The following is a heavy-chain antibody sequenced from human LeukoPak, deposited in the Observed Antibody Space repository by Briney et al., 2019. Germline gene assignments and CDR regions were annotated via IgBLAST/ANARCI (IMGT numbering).Heavy chain of an antibody. CDR3: TQSNY. CDR1: GFTFSGSP. J-gene: IGHJ4*02. CDR2: IRSKADNYAT. Sequence: PGGSLRLPCAASGFTFSGSPILWVRQASGKGLEWVGRIRSKADNYATAYAASVQGRCTISRDDSKSTAYLQLNSLKTEDTAVYYCTQSNYWGQGALVTVSS. V-gene: IGHV3-73*01.